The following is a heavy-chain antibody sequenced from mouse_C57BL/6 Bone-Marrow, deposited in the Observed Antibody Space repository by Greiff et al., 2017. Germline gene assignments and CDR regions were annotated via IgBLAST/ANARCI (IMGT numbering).Heavy chain of an antibody. Sequence: EVKLVESGGGLVQPGGSMKLSCVASGFTFSNYWMNWVRQSPEKGLEWVAQIRLRSDNYATHYAESVKGRFTISRDDSKSSVYLQMNNLRAEDTGIYYCTVSTTTVVATDYWGQGTTLTVSS. CDR2: IRLRSDNYAT. J-gene: IGHJ2*01. CDR3: TVSTTTVVATDY. D-gene: IGHD1-1*01. V-gene: IGHV6-3*01. CDR1: GFTFSNYW.